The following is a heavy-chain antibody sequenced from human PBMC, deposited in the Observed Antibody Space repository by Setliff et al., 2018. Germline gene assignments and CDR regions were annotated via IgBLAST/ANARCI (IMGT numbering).Heavy chain of an antibody. J-gene: IGHJ6*03. CDR1: GYTFTNYA. D-gene: IGHD2-2*01. CDR2: INAGNGNT. CDR3: ARARYCSSTSCYYYYYMDV. V-gene: IGHV1-3*01. Sequence: ASVKVSCKASGYTFTNYAIHWVRQAPGQRLEWMGWINAGNGNTKYSQKFQGRVTITRDTSASTAYMELSSLRSEDTAVYYCARARYCSSTSCYYYYYMDVWGKGTTVTVSS.